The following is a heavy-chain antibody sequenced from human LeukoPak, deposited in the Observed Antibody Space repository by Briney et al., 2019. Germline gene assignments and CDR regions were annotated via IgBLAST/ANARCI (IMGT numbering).Heavy chain of an antibody. CDR1: GFTFSKYW. Sequence: GGSLRLSCAASGFTFSKYWMHWVRQVPRKGLIWVSRINNEGNDTNYADSVKGRFTISRDNAKNTLYLQMNSLRAEDTAVYYCARGIYGNFDYWGQGALVTVSS. CDR2: INNEGNDT. J-gene: IGHJ4*02. D-gene: IGHD1-26*01. CDR3: ARGIYGNFDY. V-gene: IGHV3-74*01.